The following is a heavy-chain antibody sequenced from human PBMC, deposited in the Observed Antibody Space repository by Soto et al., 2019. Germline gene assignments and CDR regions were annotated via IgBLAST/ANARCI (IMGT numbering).Heavy chain of an antibody. CDR2: IWYDGSNK. J-gene: IGHJ4*02. Sequence: QVQLVESGGGVVQSGRSLRLSCAASGFTLSSYGMHWVRQAPGKGLEWVAVIWYDGSNKYYADSVKGRFTISRDNSKNTLYLQMNSLSAEDTAVYYCAVGEDTAMAPFDYWGQGTLVTVSS. D-gene: IGHD5-18*01. V-gene: IGHV3-33*01. CDR1: GFTLSSYG. CDR3: AVGEDTAMAPFDY.